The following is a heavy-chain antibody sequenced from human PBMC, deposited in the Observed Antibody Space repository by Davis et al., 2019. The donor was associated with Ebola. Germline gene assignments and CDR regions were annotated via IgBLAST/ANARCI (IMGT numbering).Heavy chain of an antibody. Sequence: PGGSLRLSCVDSGFTFGSYWMHWVRQGPGKGLVWVSRITSDGNTAYADSVKGLFTISRDNAKKTLYLQMDSLTTDETGVYYCAREGSGIYFDYWGQGALVTVSS. CDR2: ITSDGNT. D-gene: IGHD3-10*01. J-gene: IGHJ4*02. CDR1: GFTFGSYW. V-gene: IGHV3-74*01. CDR3: AREGSGIYFDY.